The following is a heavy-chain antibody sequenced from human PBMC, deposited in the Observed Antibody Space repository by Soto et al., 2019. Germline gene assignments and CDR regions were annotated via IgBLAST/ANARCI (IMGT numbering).Heavy chain of an antibody. Sequence: QVQLVQSGAEVRKPWASVKVSCKASGHTLASYDINWVRQATGQGLEWMGWMTPDSGDTGYAQKFQGRVTMTWDTSITTAYMELSSLRSDDTAVYYCARDPFYGWFDSWGQGTLVTVSS. CDR1: GHTLASYD. CDR2: MTPDSGDT. CDR3: ARDPFYGWFDS. J-gene: IGHJ5*01. D-gene: IGHD3-16*01. V-gene: IGHV1-8*01.